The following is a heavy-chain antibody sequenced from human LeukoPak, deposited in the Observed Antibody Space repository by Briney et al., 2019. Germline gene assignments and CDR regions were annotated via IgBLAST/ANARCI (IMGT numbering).Heavy chain of an antibody. CDR2: ISYDESSK. J-gene: IGHJ6*02. Sequence: GGSLRLSCAASGFTFSNYGMHWVRQAPGKGLEWVAVISYDESSKSYADSVNGRFTISRDSSGNTLYLQMNSLRAEDTAVYYCARRTAASGRVYYAMDVWGQGTTVTVSS. CDR1: GFTFSNYG. V-gene: IGHV3-30*03. D-gene: IGHD6-13*01. CDR3: ARRTAASGRVYYAMDV.